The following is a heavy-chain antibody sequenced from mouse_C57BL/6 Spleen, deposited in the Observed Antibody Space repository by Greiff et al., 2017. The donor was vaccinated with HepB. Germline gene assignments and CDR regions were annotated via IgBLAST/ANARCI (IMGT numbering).Heavy chain of an antibody. CDR1: GYSITSGYD. J-gene: IGHJ1*03. CDR2: ISYSGST. Sequence: DVKLQESGPGMVKPSQSLSLTCTVTGYSITSGYDWHWIRHFPGNKLEWMGYISYSGSTNYNPSLKSRISITHDTSKNHFFLKLNSVTTEDTATYYCARGDGYHWYFDVWGTGTTVTVSS. V-gene: IGHV3-1*01. CDR3: ARGDGYHWYFDV. D-gene: IGHD2-3*01.